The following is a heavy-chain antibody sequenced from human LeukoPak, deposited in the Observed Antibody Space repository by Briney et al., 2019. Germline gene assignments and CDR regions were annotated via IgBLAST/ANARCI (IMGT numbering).Heavy chain of an antibody. D-gene: IGHD3-22*01. J-gene: IGHJ3*02. CDR3: ARLWGTTYYYDSSGYLTDAFDI. V-gene: IGHV5-10-1*01. Sequence: GESLKISCKGSGYSFTSYWISWVRQMPGKGLEWMGRIDPRDSYTNCSPSFQGHVTISADKSISTAYLQWSSLKASDTAMYYCARLWGTTYYYDSSGYLTDAFDIWGQGTMVTVSS. CDR1: GYSFTSYW. CDR2: IDPRDSYT.